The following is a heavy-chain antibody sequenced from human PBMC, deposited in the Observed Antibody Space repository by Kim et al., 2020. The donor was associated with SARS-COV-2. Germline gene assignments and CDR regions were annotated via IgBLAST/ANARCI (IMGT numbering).Heavy chain of an antibody. CDR3: GRGRGSYYYYMDV. J-gene: IGHJ6*03. V-gene: IGHV3-33*01. Sequence: GGSLRLSCAASGFTFSSYGMHWVRQAPGKGLEWVAVIWLDGSNNYFADSVKGRFTISRDNSTNALWLQMNSLRTEDTAVDYCGRGRGSYYYYMDVWGKGT. CDR2: IWLDGSNN. D-gene: IGHD3-10*01. CDR1: GFTFSSYG.